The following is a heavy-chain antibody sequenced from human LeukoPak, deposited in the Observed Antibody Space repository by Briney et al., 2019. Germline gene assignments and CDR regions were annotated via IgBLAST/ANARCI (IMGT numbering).Heavy chain of an antibody. CDR3: ARHATPYDIAAACDY. J-gene: IGHJ4*02. D-gene: IGHD6-6*01. V-gene: IGHV5-51*01. CDR1: GYRFSNSW. Sequence: GESLKISCKGSGYRFSNSWIGWVRQMPGKGLEWMGIIYPGDSDTRYSPSFQGQVTISADKSISTAYLQWSSLKASDTAMYYCARHATPYDIAAACDYWGQGTLVTVSS. CDR2: IYPGDSDT.